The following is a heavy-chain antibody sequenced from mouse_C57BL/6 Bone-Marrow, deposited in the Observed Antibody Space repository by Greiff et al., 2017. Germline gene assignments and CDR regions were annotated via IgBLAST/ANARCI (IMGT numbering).Heavy chain of an antibody. V-gene: IGHV1-7*01. Sequence: VKLVESGAELAKPGASVKLSCKASGYTFTSYWLHWVKQRPGQGLEWIGYINPSSVYTKYNQKFKDKATLTADKSSSTAYMQLSSLTYEDSSVYYCARSLYSNYVLFAYWGQGTLVTVSA. CDR1: GYTFTSYW. CDR2: INPSSVYT. J-gene: IGHJ3*01. CDR3: ARSLYSNYVLFAY. D-gene: IGHD2-5*01.